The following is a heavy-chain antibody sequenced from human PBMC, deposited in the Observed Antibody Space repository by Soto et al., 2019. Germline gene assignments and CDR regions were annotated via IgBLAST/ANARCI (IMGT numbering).Heavy chain of an antibody. J-gene: IGHJ5*02. V-gene: IGHV4-4*07. CDR3: ARDIYPIGAAAIDP. CDR2: IYTSGST. Sequence: SETLSLTCTVSGGSISSYYWSWIRQPAGKGLEWIGRIYTSGSTNYNPSLKSRVTMSVDTSKNQFSLKLSSVTAADTAVYYCARDIYPIGAAAIDPWGQGTLVTVSS. D-gene: IGHD6-13*01. CDR1: GGSISSYY.